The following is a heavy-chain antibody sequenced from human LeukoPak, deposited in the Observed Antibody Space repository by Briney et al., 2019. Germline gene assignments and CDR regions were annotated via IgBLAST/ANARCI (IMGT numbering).Heavy chain of an antibody. D-gene: IGHD3-9*01. CDR2: ISSSSSYI. Sequence: PGGSLRLSCAASGFTFSSYSMNWVRQAPGKGLEWVSSISSSSSYIYYADSVKGRFTISRDNAKNSLYLQMNSLRAEDTAVYYCAREYYDILTGYYSGFDYWGQGTLVTVSS. CDR3: AREYYDILTGYYSGFDY. J-gene: IGHJ4*02. V-gene: IGHV3-21*01. CDR1: GFTFSSYS.